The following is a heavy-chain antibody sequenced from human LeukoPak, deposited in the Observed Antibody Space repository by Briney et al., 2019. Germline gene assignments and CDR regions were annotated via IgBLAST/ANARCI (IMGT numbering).Heavy chain of an antibody. CDR2: INHSGST. V-gene: IGHV4-34*01. D-gene: IGHD3-9*01. CDR1: GGSFSGYY. J-gene: IGHJ4*02. CDR3: YSAFDWFNFDY. Sequence: SETLSLTCAVYGGSFSGYYWSWIRQPPGKGLEWIGEINHSGSTNYNPSLKSRVTISVDTSKNQFSLKLSSVTAADTAVYYCYSAFDWFNFDYWGQGTLVTVSS.